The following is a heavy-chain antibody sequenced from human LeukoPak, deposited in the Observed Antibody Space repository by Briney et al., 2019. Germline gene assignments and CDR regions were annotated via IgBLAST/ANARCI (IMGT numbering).Heavy chain of an antibody. CDR1: GFTVSSNY. D-gene: IGHD3-10*01. J-gene: IGHJ4*02. Sequence: GGSLRLXCAASGFTVSSNYMSWGRQAPGKGLEWVSVIYSGGSTYYADSVKGRFTISRDNSKNTLYLQMNSLRAEDTAVYYCARYGGYYGSGPHFGYWGQGTLVTVSS. V-gene: IGHV3-53*01. CDR2: IYSGGST. CDR3: ARYGGYYGSGPHFGY.